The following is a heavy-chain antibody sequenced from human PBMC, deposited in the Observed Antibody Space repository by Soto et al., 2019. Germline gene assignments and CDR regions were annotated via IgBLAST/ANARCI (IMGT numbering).Heavy chain of an antibody. CDR1: GASISSSSYY. CDR3: ARRGPRITVFGAVDYFDY. V-gene: IGHV4-39*01. Sequence: SETLSLPCSVSGASISSSSYYWGWIRQAPGKGLEWMGTIYYTGRTYYNPSLKSRVTSSIDTSESQFSLRLSSVSAADTAVYYCARRGPRITVFGAVDYFDYWGQGTVVAVSS. CDR2: IYYTGRT. J-gene: IGHJ4*02. D-gene: IGHD3-3*01.